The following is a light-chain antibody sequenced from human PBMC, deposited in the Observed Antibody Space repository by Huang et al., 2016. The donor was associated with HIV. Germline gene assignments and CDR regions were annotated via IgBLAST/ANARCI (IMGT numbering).Light chain of an antibody. CDR2: EAS. CDR3: QQYNDWSAVT. V-gene: IGKV3-15*01. CDR1: QNIGGS. J-gene: IGKJ4*01. Sequence: EIVMTQSPATLSVSPGERATLSCRASQNIGGSLAWYQKKPGKAPRLLIYEASTRATGIPARFSGSESGTDFTLTISSLQSEDFAVYYCQQYNDWSAVTFGGGTKVEI.